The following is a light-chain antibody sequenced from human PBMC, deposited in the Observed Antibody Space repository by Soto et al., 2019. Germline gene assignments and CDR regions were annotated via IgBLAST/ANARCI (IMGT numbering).Light chain of an antibody. CDR1: QSVSSSY. Sequence: EIVLTQSPGTLSLSPGERATLSCRASQSVSSSYLAWYQQKPGQAPRLLIYGASSRATGIPDRFSGSGSGTDFTLTISRLEPEDFAVYSSQQHGSSSYTFGQGTKLEIQ. V-gene: IGKV3-20*01. J-gene: IGKJ2*01. CDR3: QQHGSSSYT. CDR2: GAS.